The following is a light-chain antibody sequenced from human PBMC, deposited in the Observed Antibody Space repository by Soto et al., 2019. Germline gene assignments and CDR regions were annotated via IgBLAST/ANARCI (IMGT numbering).Light chain of an antibody. CDR2: GDN. CDR3: QSYDSSLTTLV. Sequence: QSALTQQPSVSGAPGQRVAISCTGSSSNIGAEYDVHWYQQLPGTAPKRLIYGDNNRPSGVPDRFSGSKSGTSASLAITGLQPEDEADYYCQSYDSSLTTLVFGTGTKVTVL. CDR1: SSNIGAEYD. J-gene: IGLJ1*01. V-gene: IGLV1-40*01.